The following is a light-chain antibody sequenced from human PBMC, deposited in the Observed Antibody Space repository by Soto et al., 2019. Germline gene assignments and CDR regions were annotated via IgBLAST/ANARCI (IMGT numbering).Light chain of an antibody. CDR2: LGS. Sequence: DIVMTQSPLSLPVTPGEPASISCRSSQSLLHSNGYNYLDWYLQKPGQSPQLLIYLGSNRASGVPDRFSGSGSGTDFTLKISRVEAEDVAVYYCIQALQTPYTFGQGTKLEIK. CDR1: QSLLHSNGYNY. CDR3: IQALQTPYT. J-gene: IGKJ2*01. V-gene: IGKV2-28*01.